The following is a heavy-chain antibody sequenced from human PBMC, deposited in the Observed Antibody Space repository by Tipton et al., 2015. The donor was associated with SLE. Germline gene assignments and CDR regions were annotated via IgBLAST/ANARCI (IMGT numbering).Heavy chain of an antibody. Sequence: SLRLSCAASGFTFSSYAMSWVRQAPGKGLEWVSAISGSGGSTYYADSVKGRFTISRDNAKNSLYLQMNSLRAGDTAVYYCAKDWGPSDYDIVTGYGYYGMDVGGQGTTVTVSS. CDR1: GFTFSSYA. CDR3: AKDWGPSDYDIVTGYGYYGMDV. D-gene: IGHD3-9*01. CDR2: ISGSGGST. J-gene: IGHJ6*02. V-gene: IGHV3-23*01.